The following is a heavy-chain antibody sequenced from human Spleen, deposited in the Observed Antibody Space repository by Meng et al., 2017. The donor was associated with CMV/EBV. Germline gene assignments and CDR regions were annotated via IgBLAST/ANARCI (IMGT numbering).Heavy chain of an antibody. CDR3: ASPDYVWGSYRSNDAFDI. Sequence: FSDYYRSWIRQAPGKGLEWVSYISSSGSTIYYADSVKGRFTISRDNAKNSLYLQMNSLRAEDTAVYYCASPDYVWGSYRSNDAFDIWGQGTMVTVSS. J-gene: IGHJ3*02. CDR1: FSDYY. D-gene: IGHD3-16*02. CDR2: ISSSGSTI. V-gene: IGHV3-11*01.